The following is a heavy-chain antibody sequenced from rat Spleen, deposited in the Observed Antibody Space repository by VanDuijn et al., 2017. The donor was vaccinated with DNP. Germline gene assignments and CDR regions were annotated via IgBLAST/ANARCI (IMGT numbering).Heavy chain of an antibody. V-gene: IGHV2-41*01. Sequence: QVQLKESGPGLVQPSQTLSLTCTVTGFSLTEYNVHWARQPPGKGLEWMGVIWNSGGTRYDSSLKSRLTITKDTSKSQVFLKMNSLQTGDAATYYCARDLLRWRRGFAHWGQGTLVTVSS. CDR1: GFSLTEYN. J-gene: IGHJ3*01. D-gene: IGHD1-11*01. CDR2: IWNSGGT. CDR3: ARDLLRWRRGFAH.